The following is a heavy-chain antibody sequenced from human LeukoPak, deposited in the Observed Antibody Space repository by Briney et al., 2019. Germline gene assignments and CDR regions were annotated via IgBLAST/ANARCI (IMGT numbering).Heavy chain of an antibody. V-gene: IGHV4-30-2*01. CDR2: IYHSGST. CDR3: ARLRAWDNWFDP. Sequence: PSETLSLTCAVSGGSISSGGYSWSWLRQPPGKGLEWIGYIYHSGSTYYNPSLKSRVTISVDRSKNQFSLKLSSVTAADTAVYYCARLRAWDNWFDPWGQGTLVTVSS. CDR1: GGSISSGGYS. D-gene: IGHD3-16*01. J-gene: IGHJ5*02.